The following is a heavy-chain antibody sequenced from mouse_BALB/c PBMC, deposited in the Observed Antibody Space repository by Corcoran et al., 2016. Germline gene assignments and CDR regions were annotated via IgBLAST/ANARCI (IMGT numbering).Heavy chain of an antibody. Sequence: EVQLQQSGPELVKPGASVKISCKTSGYTFTEYTMHWVKQSHGKSLEWIGGINPNNGGTSYNQKFKGKATLTVDKSSSTAYMELRSLTSEDSAVYYCGSRDWDVRKTGAWFAYWGQGTLVTVSA. CDR2: INPNNGGT. CDR1: GYTFTEYT. J-gene: IGHJ3*01. CDR3: GSRDWDVRKTGAWFAY. V-gene: IGHV1-18*01. D-gene: IGHD4-1*01.